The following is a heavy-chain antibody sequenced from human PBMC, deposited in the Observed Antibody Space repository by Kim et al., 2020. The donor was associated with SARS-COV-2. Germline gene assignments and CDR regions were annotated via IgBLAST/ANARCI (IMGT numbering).Heavy chain of an antibody. D-gene: IGHD5-12*01. Sequence: GGSLRLSCVASGFNVNNNYMSWVRQAPGKGLEWISVIYSGGGTFYADSVKGRFTISRDISKNTLYLQMNRLRGEDTAVYYCARDPQDGYNAPYWGQGSLVTVSS. J-gene: IGHJ4*02. V-gene: IGHV3-53*01. CDR1: GFNVNNNY. CDR3: ARDPQDGYNAPY. CDR2: IYSGGGT.